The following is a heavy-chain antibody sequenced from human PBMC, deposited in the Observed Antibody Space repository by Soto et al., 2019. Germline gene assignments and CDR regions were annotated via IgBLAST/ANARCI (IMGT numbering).Heavy chain of an antibody. CDR1: GGSISSYY. J-gene: IGHJ4*02. CDR2: VHYSGTT. D-gene: IGHD4-17*01. CDR3: AKDNSHYGGNFVFDY. Sequence: SETLSLTCTVSGGSISSYYWSWIRQPPGKGLEWIGYVHYSGTTNYNPSLKSRVTMSVDTSKNQFSLYLQMNSLRAEDTALYYCAKDNSHYGGNFVFDYWGQGTLVTVSS. V-gene: IGHV4-59*01.